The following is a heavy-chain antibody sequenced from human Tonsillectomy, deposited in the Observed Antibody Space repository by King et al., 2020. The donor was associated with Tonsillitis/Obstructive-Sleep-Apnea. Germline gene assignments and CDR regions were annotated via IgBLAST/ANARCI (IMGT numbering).Heavy chain of an antibody. CDR1: GGSISSYY. V-gene: IGHV4-59*08. CDR2: IYCSGST. CDR3: AGTGAIGNWFDP. J-gene: IGHJ5*02. D-gene: IGHD2-2*02. Sequence: VQLQESGPGLVKPSETLSLTCTVSGGSISSYYWSWIRQPPGKGLEWIGYIYCSGSTNYNPSLKSRVTISIDTSKNQFSLKLTSVTAADTAVYYCAGTGAIGNWFDPWGQGTLVTVSS.